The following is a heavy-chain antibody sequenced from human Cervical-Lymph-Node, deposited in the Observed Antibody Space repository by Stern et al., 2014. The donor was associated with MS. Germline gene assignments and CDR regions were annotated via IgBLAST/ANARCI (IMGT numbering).Heavy chain of an antibody. CDR2: INPHSGGT. D-gene: IGHD2-2*01. Sequence: VQLVQSGAEVKKPGASVKVSCKASGYTFTDYFLNWVRQAPGQGLEWMGWINPHSGGTNYAQKFQGRVSMTSETSISTAYMELSSLRSDDTAVYYCARPGFCSSTSCQRYFQHWGQGTLVTVSS. CDR1: GYTFTDYF. J-gene: IGHJ1*01. V-gene: IGHV1-2*02. CDR3: ARPGFCSSTSCQRYFQH.